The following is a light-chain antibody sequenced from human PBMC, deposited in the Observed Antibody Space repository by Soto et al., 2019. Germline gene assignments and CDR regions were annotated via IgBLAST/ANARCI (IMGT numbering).Light chain of an antibody. J-gene: IGKJ1*01. CDR2: AAS. CDR1: QSIDNY. V-gene: IGKV1-39*01. CDR3: QQSFDTPRT. Sequence: DIQMTQSPSSLSPSVGDRVTITFRASQSIDNYLNWYQQKPGQAPKLLIFAASSLQSGVPSRFSGSGSGTDFTLTISSLQPEDSATYYCQQSFDTPRTFGQGTKVEIK.